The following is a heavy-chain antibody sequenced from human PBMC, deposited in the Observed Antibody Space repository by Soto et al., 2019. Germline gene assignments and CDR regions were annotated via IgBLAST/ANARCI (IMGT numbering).Heavy chain of an antibody. CDR2: TYYRSKWYN. CDR3: ARVSIVGATTRFYYYGMDV. J-gene: IGHJ6*02. V-gene: IGHV6-1*01. D-gene: IGHD1-26*01. CDR1: GDSVSSNSAA. Sequence: SQTLSLTCVTSGDSVSSNSAAWNWIRQSPSRGLEWLGRTYYRSKWYNDYAVSVKSRITINPDTSKNQFSLQLNSVTPEDTAVYYCARVSIVGATTRFYYYGMDVWGQGTTVTVSS.